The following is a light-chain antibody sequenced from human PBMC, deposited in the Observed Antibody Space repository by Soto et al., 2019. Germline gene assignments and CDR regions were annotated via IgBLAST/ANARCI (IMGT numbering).Light chain of an antibody. CDR2: AAS. J-gene: IGKJ1*01. CDR1: QSISSY. CDR3: QQYHTDWT. V-gene: IGKV1-39*01. Sequence: DIQMTQSPSSLSASVGDRVTITCRASQSISSYLNWYQQKPGKAPKLLIYAASSLQSGVPSRFSGRGSGTEFTLTISSLQADDYATFYCQQYHTDWTFGQGTKVDIK.